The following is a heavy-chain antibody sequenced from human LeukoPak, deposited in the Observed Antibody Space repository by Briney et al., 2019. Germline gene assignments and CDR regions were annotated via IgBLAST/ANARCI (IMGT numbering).Heavy chain of an antibody. V-gene: IGHV4-59*12. J-gene: IGHJ4*02. CDR2: IHGSGET. CDR3: ARDTYYSGSGTYFEDYFDS. CDR1: GGSISTYY. Sequence: SETLSLTCTVSGGSISTYYWSWIRQPPGKGLEWIGHIHGSGETNYNPSLKSRVTMSPDTSRNQFSLKVNSGTAADTAVYYCARDTYYSGSGTYFEDYFDSWGQGILVTVSS. D-gene: IGHD3-10*01.